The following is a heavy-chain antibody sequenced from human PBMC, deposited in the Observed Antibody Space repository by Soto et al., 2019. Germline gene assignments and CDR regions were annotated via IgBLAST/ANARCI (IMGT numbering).Heavy chain of an antibody. CDR1: GGTFSIYA. J-gene: IGHJ6*02. V-gene: IGHV1-69*12. CDR3: ARHLEPPYARMDV. CDR2: IIPIFGTA. Sequence: QVQLVQSGAEVKKPESSVKVSCKASGGTFSIYAISWVRQAPGQGLEWMGGIIPIFGTADYAQKFQGRVTITADQTTSAASMEVSTRRSEHAAGYYCARHLEPPYARMDVWGQGNTVTVSS. D-gene: IGHD1-1*01.